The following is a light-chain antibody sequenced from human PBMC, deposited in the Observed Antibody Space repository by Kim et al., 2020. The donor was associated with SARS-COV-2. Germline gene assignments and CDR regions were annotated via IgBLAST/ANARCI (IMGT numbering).Light chain of an antibody. V-gene: IGKV1-39*01. Sequence: DSQLTQSRSSLSASVGDRVTITCRTSQYTNTYLNWYQQKVGKAPKLLIYAASTLQDGVPSRFSGNGSGADFTLTITSLQPEDFATYYCQQSYGSPIFGQGTRLEIK. CDR3: QQSYGSPI. J-gene: IGKJ5*01. CDR1: QYTNTY. CDR2: AAS.